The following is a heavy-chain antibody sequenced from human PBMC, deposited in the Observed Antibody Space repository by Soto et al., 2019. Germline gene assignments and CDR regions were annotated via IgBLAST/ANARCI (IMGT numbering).Heavy chain of an antibody. D-gene: IGHD6-13*01. CDR1: GWSFSGYS. V-gene: IGHV4-34*01. Sequence: SETLSLTFAVYGWSFSGYSWSWIRQPPGKGLEWIGEINHSGSTNYNPSLKSRVTISVDTSKNQFSLKLSSVTAADTAVYYCARAAHYSSPFRWFDPWGQGTLVTVSS. CDR2: INHSGST. CDR3: ARAAHYSSPFRWFDP. J-gene: IGHJ5*02.